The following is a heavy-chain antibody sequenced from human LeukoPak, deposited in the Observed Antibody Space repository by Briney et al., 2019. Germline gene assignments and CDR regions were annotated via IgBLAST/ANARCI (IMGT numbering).Heavy chain of an antibody. D-gene: IGHD6-19*01. J-gene: IGHJ4*02. V-gene: IGHV1-18*04. CDR2: ISAHSGNT. CDR3: ARDSTSYSSGWYRSYRDY. CDR1: GYTFTNYG. Sequence: GASVKVSCKASGYTFTNYGISWVPRAPGQGLEWMGWISAHSGNTHYAQNLQGRVTMTTDTSASTAYMEVRSLRSDDTAMYYCARDSTSYSSGWYRSYRDYWGQGTLVTVSS.